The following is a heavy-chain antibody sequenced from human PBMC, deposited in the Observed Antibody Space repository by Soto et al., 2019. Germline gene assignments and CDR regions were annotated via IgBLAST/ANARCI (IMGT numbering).Heavy chain of an antibody. D-gene: IGHD6-19*01. Sequence: PGGSLRLSCAASGFTFSSYDMRWFRQETGKGLEWVSAIGTAGDTHYLDSVKGRFTISRDNGRNSLYLQMNSLRAGDTAVYYCARDPSGWGLDIWGQGTMVTVSS. J-gene: IGHJ3*02. CDR1: GFTFSSYD. CDR2: IGTAGDT. CDR3: ARDPSGWGLDI. V-gene: IGHV3-13*01.